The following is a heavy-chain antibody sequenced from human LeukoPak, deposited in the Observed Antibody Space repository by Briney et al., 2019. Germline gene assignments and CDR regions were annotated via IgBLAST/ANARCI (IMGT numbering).Heavy chain of an antibody. CDR2: IIPIFGTA. V-gene: IGHV1-69*13. D-gene: IGHD2-2*01. CDR1: GGTFSSYA. J-gene: IGHJ4*02. CDR3: ARSYQLLLYYFDY. Sequence: SVKVSCKASGGTFSSYAISWVRQATGQGLEWMGGIIPIFGTANYAQKFQGRVTITADESTSTAYRELSRLRSEDTAGYYCARSYQLLLYYFDYWGQGTLVTVSS.